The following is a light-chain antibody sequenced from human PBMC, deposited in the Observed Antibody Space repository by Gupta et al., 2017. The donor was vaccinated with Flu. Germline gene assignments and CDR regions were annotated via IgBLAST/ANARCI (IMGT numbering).Light chain of an antibody. CDR1: QSISIY. CDR2: DAS. CDR3: QQRSSRPRYT. V-gene: IGKV3-11*01. J-gene: IGKJ2*01. Sequence: DTATLSCRASQSISIYLAWYQKKPGQAPRLLMYDASHRAAGIPVRFTGSASGTDFTLTISSLAPEDFAVYYCQQRSSRPRYTFGQGTELVIK.